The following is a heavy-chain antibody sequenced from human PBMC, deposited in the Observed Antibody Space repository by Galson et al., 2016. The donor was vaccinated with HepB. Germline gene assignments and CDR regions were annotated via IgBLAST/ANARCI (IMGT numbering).Heavy chain of an antibody. D-gene: IGHD1-26*01. J-gene: IGHJ3*01. Sequence: SLRLSCAASGFIVSNDYMNWVRQAPGKGLEWLSVSYGDGSTYYAESVKGRFTISRDNAKNSLYLQMNSLRGEDTAVYYCSRGWRTYYRYFEHWGQGTMVTVSS. V-gene: IGHV3-53*01. CDR3: SRGWRTYYRYFEH. CDR1: GFIVSNDY. CDR2: SYGDGST.